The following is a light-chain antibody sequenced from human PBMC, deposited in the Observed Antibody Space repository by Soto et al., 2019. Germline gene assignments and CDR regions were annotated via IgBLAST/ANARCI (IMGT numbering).Light chain of an antibody. J-gene: IGLJ1*01. CDR3: ATWGDSLHGYV. V-gene: IGLV1-44*01. Sequence: QSALTQPPSASGTPGQRVTISCSGSNSNIGSNKVNWYQQLPGTAPKLLIYTSNQRPSGVPGRFSGSKSGTSASLAISGLQSEDEADYYCATWGDSLHGYVFGTGTKVTVL. CDR1: NSNIGSNK. CDR2: TSN.